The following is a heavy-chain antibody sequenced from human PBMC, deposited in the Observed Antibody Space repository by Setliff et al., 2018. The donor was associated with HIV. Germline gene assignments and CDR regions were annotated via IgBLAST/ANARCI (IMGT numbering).Heavy chain of an antibody. Sequence: GASVKVSCKASQNSFSDDYMNWVRQAPGQRPEWMGWIRLPRGGTKYAQKFQGRVSLTWDTSISTGYMELRRLRSDDTAIYYCVTSPGSFLAQDATEAGDAWGQGSLGTVSS. V-gene: IGHV1-2*02. CDR2: IRLPRGGT. CDR3: VTSPGSFLAQDATEAGDA. CDR1: QNSFSDDY. J-gene: IGHJ5*02. D-gene: IGHD6-13*01.